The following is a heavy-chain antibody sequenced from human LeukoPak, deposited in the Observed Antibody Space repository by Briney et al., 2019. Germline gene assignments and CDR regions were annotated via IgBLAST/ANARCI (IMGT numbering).Heavy chain of an antibody. CDR1: GGSISSSSYY. CDR2: IYYSGST. D-gene: IGHD3-22*01. V-gene: IGHV4-39*07. CDR3: ARDGVNYYDISGYDI. Sequence: SETLSLTCTVSGGSISSSSYYWGWIRQPPGKGLEWIGSIYYSGSTYYNPSLKSRVTISVDTSKNQFSLKLSSVTAADTAVYYCARDGVNYYDISGYDIWGRGTLVTVSS. J-gene: IGHJ4*02.